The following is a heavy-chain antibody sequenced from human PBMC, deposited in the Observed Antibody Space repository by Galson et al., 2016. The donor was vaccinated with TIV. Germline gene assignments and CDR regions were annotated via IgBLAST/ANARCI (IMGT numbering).Heavy chain of an antibody. CDR1: GGSISDYY. J-gene: IGHJ4*02. D-gene: IGHD3-16*01. V-gene: IGHV4-59*01. CDR3: ARAHLGYFDY. Sequence: ETLSLTCTVSGGSISDYYWSWIRRPPGKGLDWIGYVYYTGSTDYNPSLKSRVTISVDTSKNQFSLRLSSVTAADTAMYYCARAHLGYFDYWGQGILVTVSS. CDR2: VYYTGST.